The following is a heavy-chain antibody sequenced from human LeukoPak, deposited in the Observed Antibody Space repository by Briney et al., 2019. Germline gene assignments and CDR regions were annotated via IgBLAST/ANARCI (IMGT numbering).Heavy chain of an antibody. V-gene: IGHV4-59*01. CDR3: ARDRRWDQLLLY. CDR2: IYYSGST. J-gene: IGHJ4*02. CDR1: GGSISSYY. D-gene: IGHD2-2*01. Sequence: KPSETLSLTCTVSGGSISSYYWSWIRQPPGKGLEWIGYIYYSGSTNYNPSLKSRVTISVDTSKNQFSLKLSSVTAADTAVYYCARDRRWDQLLLYWGQGTLVTVSS.